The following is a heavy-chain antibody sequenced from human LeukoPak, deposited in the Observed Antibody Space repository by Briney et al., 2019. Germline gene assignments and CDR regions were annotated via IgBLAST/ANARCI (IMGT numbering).Heavy chain of an antibody. CDR3: ASGEYSSSSVRVDY. CDR2: ISYSGSS. V-gene: IGHV4-39*07. CDR1: GDSITTNSYY. Sequence: PSETLSLTCTVSGDSITTNSYYWGWIRQPPGKGLDWIGTISYSGSSYYNPSLKSRVTISVDTSKNQFSLKLSSVTAADTAVYYCASGEYSSSSVRVDYWGQGTLVTVSS. J-gene: IGHJ4*02. D-gene: IGHD6-6*01.